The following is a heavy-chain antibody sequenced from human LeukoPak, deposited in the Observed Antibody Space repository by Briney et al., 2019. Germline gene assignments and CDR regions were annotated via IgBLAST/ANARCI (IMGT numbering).Heavy chain of an antibody. CDR1: GFTFSSYA. CDR2: ISGSGGST. Sequence: GGSLRLSCAASGFTFSSYAMSWVRQAPGKGLEWVSAISGSGGSTYYADSVKGRFTISRDNSKNTLYLQMNSLRAEDTAAYYCLAYCGGDCWYYFDYWGQGTLVTVSS. CDR3: LAYCGGDCWYYFDY. J-gene: IGHJ4*02. D-gene: IGHD2-21*02. V-gene: IGHV3-23*01.